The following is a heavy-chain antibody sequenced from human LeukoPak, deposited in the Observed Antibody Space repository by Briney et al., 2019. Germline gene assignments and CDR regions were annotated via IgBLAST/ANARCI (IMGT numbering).Heavy chain of an antibody. CDR2: IYYSGST. V-gene: IGHV4-59*01. CDR1: GGSLSSYY. CDR3: ARGVAATVWFDP. Sequence: SETLSLTCTVSGGSLSSYYWCWIRHPPGEGLGWIGHIYYSGSTNYNPSLKSRVTISVDTSKNQFSVKLSCVTAADTAVDYCARGVAATVWFDPWGQGTLVTVSS. D-gene: IGHD2-15*01. J-gene: IGHJ5*02.